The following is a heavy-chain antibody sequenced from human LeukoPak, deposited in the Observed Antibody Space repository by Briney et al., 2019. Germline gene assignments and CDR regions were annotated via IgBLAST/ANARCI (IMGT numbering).Heavy chain of an antibody. CDR1: GFTFSDYY. V-gene: IGHV3-74*01. Sequence: PGGSLRLSCAASGFTFSDYYMHWVRQAPGKGLVWVSHLNGVGTKTGYADSVKGRFTISRDNAKNTLYLQMNSLRAEDTAVYYCARGGVPYAYELWGQGTMVTVSS. J-gene: IGHJ3*01. CDR2: LNGVGTKT. CDR3: ARGGVPYAYEL. D-gene: IGHD3-10*01.